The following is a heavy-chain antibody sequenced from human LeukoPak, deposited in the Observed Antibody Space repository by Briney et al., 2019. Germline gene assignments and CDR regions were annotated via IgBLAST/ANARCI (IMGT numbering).Heavy chain of an antibody. J-gene: IGHJ1*01. Sequence: SQTLSLTCSVSGASITSTNYYWSWVRQVPGKGLEWIGYIYYSGRTYFNPSLRSRVSMSVDTSKSQFFLNLTSVTAADTAVYYCARVVPVPAEYFRHWGQGTLVTVSS. V-gene: IGHV4-31*03. CDR1: GASITSTNYY. CDR3: ARVVPVPAEYFRH. CDR2: IYYSGRT.